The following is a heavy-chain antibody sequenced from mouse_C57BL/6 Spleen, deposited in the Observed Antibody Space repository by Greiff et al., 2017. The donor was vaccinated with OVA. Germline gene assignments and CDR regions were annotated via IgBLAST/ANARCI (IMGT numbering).Heavy chain of an antibody. D-gene: IGHD3-2*02. J-gene: IGHJ4*01. CDR3: ARSQLRLRGGAMDY. V-gene: IGHV1-18*01. Sequence: EVKLMESGPELVKPGASVKIPCKASGYTFTDYNMDWVKQSHGKSLEWIGDINPNNGGTIYNQKFKGKATLTVDKSSSTAYMELRSLTSEDTAVYYCARSQLRLRGGAMDYWGQGTSVTVSS. CDR2: INPNNGGT. CDR1: GYTFTDYN.